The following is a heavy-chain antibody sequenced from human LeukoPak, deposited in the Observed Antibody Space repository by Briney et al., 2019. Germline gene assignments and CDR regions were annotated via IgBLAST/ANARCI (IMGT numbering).Heavy chain of an antibody. CDR2: FHYSGST. Sequence: PSETLSLTCTVSGYSISSAYYWGWIRQSPGKGLEWIGSFHYSGSTSYNPSLKSRVTISVDTSKNQFSLKLSSVTAADTAVYYCARYGARVRYYGSGSNWFDPWGQGTLVTVSS. D-gene: IGHD3-10*01. CDR1: GYSISSAYY. CDR3: ARYGARVRYYGSGSNWFDP. V-gene: IGHV4-38-2*02. J-gene: IGHJ5*02.